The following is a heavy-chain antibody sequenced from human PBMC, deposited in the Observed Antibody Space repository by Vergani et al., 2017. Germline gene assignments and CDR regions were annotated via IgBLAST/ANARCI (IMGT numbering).Heavy chain of an antibody. D-gene: IGHD2-2*01. CDR1: GFSFSGYW. J-gene: IGHJ4*02. Sequence: EVQLVESGGGLIHPGGSLRLSCEGSGFSFSGYWMHWVRQSPEKGLVWVSRIKSDGSITNYADSVKGRFTISRDNAKNTLYLEMNSLRGDDTAVYYCARAPSASCNDYWGQGTLVTVSS. CDR2: IKSDGSIT. CDR3: ARAPSASCNDY. V-gene: IGHV3-74*01.